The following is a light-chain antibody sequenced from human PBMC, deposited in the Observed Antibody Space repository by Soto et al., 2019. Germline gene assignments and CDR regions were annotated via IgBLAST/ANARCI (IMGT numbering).Light chain of an antibody. J-gene: IGKJ1*01. CDR1: QSVSST. V-gene: IGKV3-15*01. Sequence: EIVMTQSPSTLSVSPGERATLSCRASQSVSSTLAWYQQKPGQAPRLLIYRASTRATGIPARFSGSGSGTEFTITISSLQSEDFAVYYCHQYNNWPPETFGQGTKGEIK. CDR3: HQYNNWPPET. CDR2: RAS.